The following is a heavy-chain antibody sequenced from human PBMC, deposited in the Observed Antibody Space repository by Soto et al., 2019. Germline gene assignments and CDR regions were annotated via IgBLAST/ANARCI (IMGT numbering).Heavy chain of an antibody. Sequence: GGSLKISCKGSGYSFTSYWISWVRQMPGKGLEWMGRIDPSDSYTNYSPSFEGHVPISADKSVSTAYLQCSSLKAWDTAMYYCARGGYGDYGGGDAFDSWGQGTMVTVSS. CDR2: IDPSDSYT. J-gene: IGHJ3*02. CDR3: ARGGYGDYGGGDAFDS. V-gene: IGHV5-10-1*01. D-gene: IGHD5-12*01. CDR1: GYSFTSYW.